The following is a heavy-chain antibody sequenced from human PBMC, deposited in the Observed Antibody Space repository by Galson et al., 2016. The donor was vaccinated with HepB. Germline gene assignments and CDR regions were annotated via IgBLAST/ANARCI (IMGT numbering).Heavy chain of an antibody. CDR2: ISYDGANK. V-gene: IGHV3-30*18. Sequence: SLRLSCAASGFTFNSYGMHWVRQAPGKGLEWVAVISYDGANKYYGDSVQGRLTISRDNPRNTLYLQMNSMRAEDTAVYYCTKESTTLLTAYNWFDHWGQGTPVSVSS. CDR1: GFTFNSYG. CDR3: TKESTTLLTAYNWFDH. D-gene: IGHD1-1*01. J-gene: IGHJ5*02.